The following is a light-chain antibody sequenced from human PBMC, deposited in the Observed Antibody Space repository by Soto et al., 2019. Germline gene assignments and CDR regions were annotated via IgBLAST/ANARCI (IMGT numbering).Light chain of an antibody. J-gene: IGKJ2*01. Sequence: DIQMTQSPSPLSASVGDRVTITCRASQSISSYLNWYQQRPGKAPKLLIYAASSLRNGVPSRFSGSGSGTDFTLSIGSLQPEDFATYYCQQSHSTPYTFGPGTKLEIK. CDR1: QSISSY. CDR3: QQSHSTPYT. V-gene: IGKV1-39*01. CDR2: AAS.